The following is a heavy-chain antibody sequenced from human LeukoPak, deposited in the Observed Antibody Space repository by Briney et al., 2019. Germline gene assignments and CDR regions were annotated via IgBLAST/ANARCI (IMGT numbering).Heavy chain of an antibody. CDR1: RLTFSNYA. D-gene: IGHD3-10*01. CDR3: AIRFGELYSYYYGMDV. CDR2: ISGSGDST. V-gene: IGHV3-23*01. Sequence: GGSLRLSCAASRLTFSNYAMSGVRQASGKGLEWVSVISGSGDSTHYADSVKGRFTISRDNSKNTLYLQMNSLRVEDTAVYYCAIRFGELYSYYYGMDVWGQGTTVTVSS. J-gene: IGHJ6*02.